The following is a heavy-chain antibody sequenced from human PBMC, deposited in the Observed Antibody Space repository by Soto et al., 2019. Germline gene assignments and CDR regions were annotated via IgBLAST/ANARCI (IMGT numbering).Heavy chain of an antibody. CDR1: GFTFSNYD. J-gene: IGHJ4*02. CDR3: VALGANIF. Sequence: EVQLVESGGGLVQPGGSLRLSCVVSGFTFSNYDMHWVRQATGKGLEWVSAIASAGDTYYADSVKGRFTISRENAGDSLFLQMSSLRVGDTAVYYCVALGANIFGGQGTLVTVSS. D-gene: IGHD2-8*02. CDR2: IASAGDT. V-gene: IGHV3-13*04.